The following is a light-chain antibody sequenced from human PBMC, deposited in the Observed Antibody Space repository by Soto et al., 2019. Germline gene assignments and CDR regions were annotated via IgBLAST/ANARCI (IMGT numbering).Light chain of an antibody. Sequence: DIVMTQSPLSLPVIPGEPASISCRSSGDLQRSHGYSYLDWYLQKPGQSPQLLIYLGSNRASGVPDRFSGSGSGTDCTLKISRVEAEDVGVYYCLQVLQPPYTFGQGTRLEIK. CDR1: GDLQRSHGYSY. V-gene: IGKV2-28*01. CDR2: LGS. CDR3: LQVLQPPYT. J-gene: IGKJ2*01.